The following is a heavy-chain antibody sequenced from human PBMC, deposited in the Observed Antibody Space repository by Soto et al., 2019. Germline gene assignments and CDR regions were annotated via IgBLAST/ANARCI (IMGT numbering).Heavy chain of an antibody. CDR1: GFTFSSYA. CDR2: ISSNGGST. CDR3: VRDRGYFDL. J-gene: IGHJ2*01. Sequence: EVQLVESGGGLVQPGGSLRLSCAASGFTFSSYAMHWVRQAPGKGLEYVSAISSNGGSTYYANSVKGRFTISRDNSKNTLYLQMGSLRAEDMAVYYCVRDRGYFDLWGRGTLVTVSS. V-gene: IGHV3-64*01.